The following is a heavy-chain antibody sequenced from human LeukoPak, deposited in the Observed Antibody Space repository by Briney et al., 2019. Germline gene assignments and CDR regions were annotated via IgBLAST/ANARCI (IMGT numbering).Heavy chain of an antibody. CDR2: INSDGSST. D-gene: IGHD3-22*01. CDR3: ASRIPSVSSSF. J-gene: IGHJ4*02. V-gene: IGHV3-74*01. Sequence: PGGSLRLSCAASGFTFSTYWMHWVRQAPGKGLVWVSRINSDGSSTNYADSVKGRFTISRDNVKNTLYLQMNSLRAEDTAVYYCASRIPSVSSSFWGQGTLVTVSS. CDR1: GFTFSTYW.